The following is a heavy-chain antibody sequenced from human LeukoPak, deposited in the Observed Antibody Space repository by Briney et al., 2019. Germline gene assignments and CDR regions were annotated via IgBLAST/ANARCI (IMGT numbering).Heavy chain of an antibody. D-gene: IGHD5-18*01. CDR2: ISGYNGNT. V-gene: IGHV1-18*04. CDR3: ARDDLDTVMGACDR. Sequence: ASVKVSCKASGYIFTNYGISWVRQAPGQGLEWIGWISGYNGNTKYAQKFQGRVTMTTDTSTSTAYMELRSLISDDTAVYFCARDDLDTVMGACDRWGQGTLVIVSS. J-gene: IGHJ5*02. CDR1: GYIFTNYG.